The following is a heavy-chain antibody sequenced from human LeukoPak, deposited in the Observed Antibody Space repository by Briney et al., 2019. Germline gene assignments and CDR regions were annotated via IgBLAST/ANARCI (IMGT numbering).Heavy chain of an antibody. J-gene: IGHJ4*02. D-gene: IGHD1-26*01. CDR3: ARTAAGEYSGSCRFDY. V-gene: IGHV1-2*02. CDR1: GYTFTGYY. Sequence: ASVKVSCKASGYTFTGYYMHWVRQAPGQGLEWMGWINPNSGGTNYAQKFQGRVTMTRDTSISTAYMELSRLRSDDTAVYYCARTAAGEYSGSCRFDYWGQGTLVTVSS. CDR2: INPNSGGT.